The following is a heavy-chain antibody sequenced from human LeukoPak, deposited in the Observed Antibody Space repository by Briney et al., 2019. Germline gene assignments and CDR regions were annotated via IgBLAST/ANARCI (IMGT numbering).Heavy chain of an antibody. CDR2: IGSNPHGGTT. J-gene: IGHJ4*02. CDR1: GFTFRDYA. Sequence: GRSLRLSCTTSGFTFRDYAMSWFRQAPGKGLEWVSFIGSNPHGGTTEYAASVKGRFTISRDDSKNIAFLEMNSLKTEDTAVYYCSRVGPDFGDYKFDYWGQGTLVTVSS. D-gene: IGHD4-17*01. V-gene: IGHV3-49*03. CDR3: SRVGPDFGDYKFDY.